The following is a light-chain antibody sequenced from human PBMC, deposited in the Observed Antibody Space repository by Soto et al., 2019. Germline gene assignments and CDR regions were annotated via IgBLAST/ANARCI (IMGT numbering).Light chain of an antibody. CDR2: AAS. CDR3: QQSYSTPQ. V-gene: IGKV1-39*01. J-gene: IGKJ1*01. Sequence: DIQMTQSPSSLSASVGDRVTITCRASQSISSYLNWYQQKPGKALKLLIYAASSLQSGVPSRFSGSGAGTDFSLTISSLQPEDFATYYCQQSYSTPQFGQGTKVDIK. CDR1: QSISSY.